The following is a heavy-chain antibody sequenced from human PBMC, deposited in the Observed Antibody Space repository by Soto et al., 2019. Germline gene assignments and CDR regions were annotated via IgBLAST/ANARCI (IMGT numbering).Heavy chain of an antibody. D-gene: IGHD4-17*01. CDR1: GGSISSSSYY. CDR2: IYYSGST. CDR3: ARVMTTVTIPKYFQH. J-gene: IGHJ1*01. Sequence: PSETLSLTCTVSGGSISSSSYYWGWIRQPPGKGLEWIGSIYYSGSTYYNPSLKSRVTISVDTSKNQFSLKLSSVTAADTAVYYCARVMTTVTIPKYFQHWGQGTLVIVSS. V-gene: IGHV4-39*07.